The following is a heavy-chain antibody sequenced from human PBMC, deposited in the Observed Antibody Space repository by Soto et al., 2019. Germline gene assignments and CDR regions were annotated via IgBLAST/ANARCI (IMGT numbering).Heavy chain of an antibody. V-gene: IGHV3-9*01. CDR2: IGWNSGSI. Sequence: EVQLVESGGGLAQPGRSLRLSCAASGFSFENYAMHWVRQAPGKCLELVSGIGWNSGSIGYADSVKGRFTISRDNAKKSLSLQMNRLRAEDTASYYCAKDISDGNFYYMDVWGKGTTVTVSS. D-gene: IGHD3-3*01. CDR3: AKDISDGNFYYMDV. J-gene: IGHJ6*03. CDR1: GFSFENYA.